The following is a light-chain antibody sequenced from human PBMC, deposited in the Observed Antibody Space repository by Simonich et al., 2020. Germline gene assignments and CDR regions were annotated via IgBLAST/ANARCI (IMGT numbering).Light chain of an antibody. CDR1: SLRSYY. J-gene: IGLJ3*02. Sequence: SSELTQDPAVSVALGQTVRITCQGDSLRSYYASWYQQKPGQAPVLVIYGKNNRPSVIPDRFSGSSSGNTASLTITGAQAEDEADYYCQTWGTGINWVFGGGTKLTVL. CDR2: GKN. V-gene: IGLV3-19*01. CDR3: QTWGTGINWV.